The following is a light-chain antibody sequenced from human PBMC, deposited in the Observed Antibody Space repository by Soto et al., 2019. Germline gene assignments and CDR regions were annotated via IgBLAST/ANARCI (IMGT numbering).Light chain of an antibody. CDR1: SSDVGGYNY. CDR3: SSYTRISYV. J-gene: IGLJ1*01. V-gene: IGLV2-14*01. Sequence: QSALTQPASVSGSPGQSITISCTGTSSDVGGYNYVSWYQQHPGKAPKLLIYEVSNRPSGVSNRFSGSKSGNTASLTISGLQAEDEADYYCSSYTRISYVFATGTKLTVL. CDR2: EVS.